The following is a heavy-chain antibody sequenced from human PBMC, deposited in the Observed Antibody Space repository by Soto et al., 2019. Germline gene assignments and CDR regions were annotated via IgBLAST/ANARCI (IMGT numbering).Heavy chain of an antibody. Sequence: GGSMRLSCAASRFTFSDYYMSWIHQAPGKGLESVSYISSSGSTVYYADSVKGRFTISRDNAKDSLYLQMNSLRAENTAVSYCARELRSVAYYYYYGMDVWGQGTTVTVSS. CDR2: ISSSGSTV. J-gene: IGHJ6*02. CDR1: RFTFSDYY. V-gene: IGHV3-11*01. CDR3: ARELRSVAYYYYYGMDV.